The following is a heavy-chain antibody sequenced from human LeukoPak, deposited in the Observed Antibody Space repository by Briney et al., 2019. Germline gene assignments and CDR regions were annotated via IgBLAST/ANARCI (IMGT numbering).Heavy chain of an antibody. CDR1: GGSISSYY. V-gene: IGHV4-59*01. CDR2: IYYSGST. D-gene: IGHD3-10*01. Sequence: SETLSLTCTVSGGSISSYYWSWIRQPPGKGLEWIGYIYYSGSTNYNPSFKSRVTISVDTSKNQFSLKLSSVTAADTAVYYCARGGITMVRGVIITPAFDYWGQGTLVTVSS. CDR3: ARGGITMVRGVIITPAFDY. J-gene: IGHJ4*02.